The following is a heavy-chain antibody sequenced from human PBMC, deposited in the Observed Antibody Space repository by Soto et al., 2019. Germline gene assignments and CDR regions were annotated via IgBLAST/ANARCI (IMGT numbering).Heavy chain of an antibody. D-gene: IGHD2-2*01. J-gene: IGHJ4*02. CDR1: GFTFSSYW. CDR2: INPDGSTT. V-gene: IGHV3-74*01. CDR3: ARGTRVIPAESDFDY. Sequence: GGSLRLSCAASGFTFSSYWMHWVRQTPGKGLVWVSRINPDGSTTSYADSVKGRFTISRDNAKNTLYLQMNSLRAEDTAVYYCARGTRVIPAESDFDYWGQGTLVTVSS.